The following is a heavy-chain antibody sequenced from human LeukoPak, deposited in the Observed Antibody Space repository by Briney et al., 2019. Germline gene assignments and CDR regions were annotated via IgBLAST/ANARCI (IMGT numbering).Heavy chain of an antibody. Sequence: GGSLRLSCAASGFTFSSYAMSWVRQAPGKGLEWVSAISGSGGSTYYADSVKGRFTISRDNSKNTLYLQMNSLRAEDTAVYYCAKGGLPWYYSGGSCYSGRNYYYYGMDVWGQGTTVTVSS. CDR3: AKGGLPWYYSGGSCYSGRNYYYYGMDV. CDR2: ISGSGGST. V-gene: IGHV3-23*01. D-gene: IGHD2-15*01. CDR1: GFTFSSYA. J-gene: IGHJ6*02.